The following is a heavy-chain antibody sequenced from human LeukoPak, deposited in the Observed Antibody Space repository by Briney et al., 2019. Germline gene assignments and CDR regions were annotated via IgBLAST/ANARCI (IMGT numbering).Heavy chain of an antibody. Sequence: ASVTVSFKASGYTFTSYGISWVRQAPGQGGEWMGWISAYNGNTNYAQKLQGRVTMTTDTSTSTAYMELRSLRSDDTAVYYCARDRRTYCSGGSCYTDYWGQGTLVTVSS. D-gene: IGHD2-15*01. CDR3: ARDRRTYCSGGSCYTDY. CDR1: GYTFTSYG. V-gene: IGHV1-18*01. CDR2: ISAYNGNT. J-gene: IGHJ4*02.